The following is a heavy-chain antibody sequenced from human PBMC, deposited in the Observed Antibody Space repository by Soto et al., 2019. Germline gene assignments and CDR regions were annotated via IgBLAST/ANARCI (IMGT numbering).Heavy chain of an antibody. CDR3: EXXHDCYGSGGFDI. CDR2: ISAYNGNT. J-gene: IGHJ3*02. V-gene: IGHV1-18*01. D-gene: IGHD3-10*01. Sequence: KASGYTFTIYGISWVRQAPGQGLEWMGWISAYNGNTNCAQKLQGRVTMTTDTSTSTAYMELKSLRSDDTAVYYCEXXHDCYGSGGFDIWGQATMVXVS. CDR1: GYTFTIYG.